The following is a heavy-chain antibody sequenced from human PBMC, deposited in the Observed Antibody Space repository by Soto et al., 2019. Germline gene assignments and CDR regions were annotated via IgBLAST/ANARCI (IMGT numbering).Heavy chain of an antibody. CDR1: GFMFSDFG. J-gene: IGHJ6*02. D-gene: IGHD1-26*01. CDR3: AVRSYFTENHSYNGLDV. Sequence: QPGGSLRLSCAASGFMFSDFGMHWVRQAPGKGLEWVAFLSSDGNKKDFADSVKGRFSVSRDNSKNTLFLQMSSLRADDTAVYFCAVRSYFTENHSYNGLDVWGQGTAVTVSS. CDR2: LSSDGNKK. V-gene: IGHV3-30*02.